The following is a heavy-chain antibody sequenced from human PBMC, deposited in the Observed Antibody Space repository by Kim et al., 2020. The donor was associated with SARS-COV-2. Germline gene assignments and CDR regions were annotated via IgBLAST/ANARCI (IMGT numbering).Heavy chain of an antibody. CDR1: GGSISSSSYY. CDR3: ARHPELCRGGSCYGGYDY. J-gene: IGHJ4*02. V-gene: IGHV4-39*01. D-gene: IGHD2-15*01. CDR2: IYYSGST. Sequence: SETLSLTCTVSGGSISSSSYYWGWIRQPPGKGLEWIGSIYYSGSTYYNPSLKSRVTISVDTSKNQFSLKLSSVTAADTAVYYCARHPELCRGGSCYGGYDYWGQGTLGTVSS.